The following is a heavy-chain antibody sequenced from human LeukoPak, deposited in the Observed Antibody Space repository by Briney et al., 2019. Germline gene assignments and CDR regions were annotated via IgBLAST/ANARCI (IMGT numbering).Heavy chain of an antibody. D-gene: IGHD2-15*01. J-gene: IGHJ6*03. Sequence: SETLSLTCTVSGGSISSHYWTWIRQSPVKGLEWIGDISNSGGTSYNPSLKSRVTISIDTSKNQFSLKLSSVTAADTAVYYCGRDALVGYFSYYYMDVWGKGTTVTVSS. CDR3: GRDALVGYFSYYYMDV. V-gene: IGHV4-59*11. CDR1: GGSISSHY. CDR2: ISNSGGT.